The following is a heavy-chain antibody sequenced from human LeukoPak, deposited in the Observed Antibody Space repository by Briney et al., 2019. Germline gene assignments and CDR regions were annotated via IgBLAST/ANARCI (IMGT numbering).Heavy chain of an antibody. Sequence: SETLSLTCTVSGGSITSYYWSWIRQPPGKGLEWLGYIYYIGSTNYNPSLKSRVTISVDTSKNQFSLKLSSVTAADTAVYYCARLGGYSYYYDSSSYRLGELDYWGQGTLVTVSS. V-gene: IGHV4-59*01. CDR3: ARLGGYSYYYDSSSYRLGELDY. CDR1: GGSITSYY. CDR2: IYYIGST. D-gene: IGHD3-22*01. J-gene: IGHJ4*02.